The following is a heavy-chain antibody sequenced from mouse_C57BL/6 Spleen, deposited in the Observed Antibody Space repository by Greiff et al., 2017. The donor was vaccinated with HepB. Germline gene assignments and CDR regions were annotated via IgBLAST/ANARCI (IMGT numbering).Heavy chain of an antibody. CDR3: ASDYYGSSYGAMDY. J-gene: IGHJ4*01. V-gene: IGHV5-4*03. CDR1: GFTFSSYA. Sequence: EVKLMESGGGLVKPGGSLKLSCAASGFTFSSYAMSWVRQTPEKRLEWVATISDGGSYTYYPDKVKGRFTISRDNAKNNLYLQMSHLKSEDTAMYYCASDYYGSSYGAMDYWGQGTSVTVSS. CDR2: ISDGGSYT. D-gene: IGHD1-1*01.